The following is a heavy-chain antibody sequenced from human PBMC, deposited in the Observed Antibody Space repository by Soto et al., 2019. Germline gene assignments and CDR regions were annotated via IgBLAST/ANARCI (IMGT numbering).Heavy chain of an antibody. D-gene: IGHD3-3*01. CDR1: GFTFSSYG. CDR3: ARDLAPDDFWSGYYTSNKEKPQYGMDV. Sequence: GGSLRLSCAASGFTFSSYGMHGVRQAPGKGLEWVAVIWYDGSNKYYADSVKGRFTISRDNSKNTLYLQMNSLRAEDTAVYYCARDLAPDDFWSGYYTSNKEKPQYGMDVWGQGTTVTVSS. V-gene: IGHV3-33*01. J-gene: IGHJ6*02. CDR2: IWYDGSNK.